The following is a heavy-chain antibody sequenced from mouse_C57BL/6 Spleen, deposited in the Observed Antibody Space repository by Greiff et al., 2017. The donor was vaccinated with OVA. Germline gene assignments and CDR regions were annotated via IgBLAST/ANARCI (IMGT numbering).Heavy chain of an antibody. D-gene: IGHD1-1*01. J-gene: IGHJ4*01. V-gene: IGHV14-4*01. Sequence: VQLQQSGAELVRPGASVKLSCTASGFTIKDDYMHWVKQRPEQGLEWIGWIDPENGDTEYASKFQGKATITADTSSNTAYLQLSSLTSEDTAVYYCTTGYYGSSSYYYAMDYWGQGTSVTVSS. CDR1: GFTIKDDY. CDR3: TTGYYGSSSYYYAMDY. CDR2: IDPENGDT.